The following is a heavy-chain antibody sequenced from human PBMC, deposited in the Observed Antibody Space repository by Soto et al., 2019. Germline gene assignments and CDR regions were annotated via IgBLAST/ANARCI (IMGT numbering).Heavy chain of an antibody. Sequence: EEQLLESGGGLVQPGGSLRLSCAASGFVFGTYAMNWVRQAPGKGLEWVSTISGDDGTTFYTYYSYSVKGRFTISRDNSKDTRHLQMDGLRADDTAVYYGAKYVSSGNNYYGFDVWGQGTMVTVSS. CDR3: AKYVSSGNNYYGFDV. J-gene: IGHJ6*02. D-gene: IGHD3-22*01. V-gene: IGHV3-23*01. CDR2: ISGDDGTT. CDR1: GFVFGTYA.